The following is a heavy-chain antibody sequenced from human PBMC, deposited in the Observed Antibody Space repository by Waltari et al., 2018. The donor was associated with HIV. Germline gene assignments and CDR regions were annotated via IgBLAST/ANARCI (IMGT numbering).Heavy chain of an antibody. CDR3: ARASHYIEFSTFDGDYYFDV. Sequence: VQLVESGGGSIKTGGSLRLSCTASGFSVSNHWRDRVRQGPGKGLVWVARLNSDGSSRNYADAVKGRFVISRDNARNTVYLQLNSLRVEDTAMYFCARASHYIEFSTFDGDYYFDVWGRGTRVAVSS. J-gene: IGHJ4*02. CDR2: LNSDGSSR. CDR1: GFSVSNHW. D-gene: IGHD2-15*01. V-gene: IGHV3-74*01.